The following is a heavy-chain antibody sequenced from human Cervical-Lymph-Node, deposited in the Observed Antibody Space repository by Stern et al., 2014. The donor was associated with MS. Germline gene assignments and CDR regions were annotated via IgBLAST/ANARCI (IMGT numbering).Heavy chain of an antibody. CDR3: ARSHYVFWSGYHWDY. D-gene: IGHD3-3*01. Sequence: VQLVESGAEVKKPGASVKVSCKAYGYPFDRYGITWVRQAPGQGLEWMAWISADSGDTEYAEKVQGRVALTTDTSTSTAYMELRNLRSDDTAVYYCARSHYVFWSGYHWDYWGQGTLVTVSS. CDR1: GYPFDRYG. V-gene: IGHV1-18*01. J-gene: IGHJ4*02. CDR2: ISADSGDT.